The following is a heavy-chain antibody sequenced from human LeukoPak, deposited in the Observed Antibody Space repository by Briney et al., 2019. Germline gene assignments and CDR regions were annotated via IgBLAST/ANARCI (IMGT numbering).Heavy chain of an antibody. D-gene: IGHD4-17*01. Sequence: APVKVSCKASGGTFSSYAISWVRQAPGQGLEWMGGIIPIFGTANYAQKFQGRVTITADESTSTAYMELSSLRSEDTAVYYCASKGGDYGDYVMIHYGMDVWGQGTTVTVSS. CDR2: IIPIFGTA. CDR1: GGTFSSYA. V-gene: IGHV1-69*13. J-gene: IGHJ6*02. CDR3: ASKGGDYGDYVMIHYGMDV.